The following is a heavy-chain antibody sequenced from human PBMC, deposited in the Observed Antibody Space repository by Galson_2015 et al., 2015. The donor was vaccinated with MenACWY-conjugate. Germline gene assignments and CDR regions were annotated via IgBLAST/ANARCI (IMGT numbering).Heavy chain of an antibody. CDR1: GFTFSDYY. CDR3: AKFSSWRELLPGHAFDI. J-gene: IGHJ3*02. D-gene: IGHD1-26*01. CDR2: INSRGGYS. V-gene: IGHV3-11*03. Sequence: SLRLSCAASGFTFSDYYMSWIRQAPGKGLECVSYINSRGGYSNYADSVKGRFTISRDNAKNSLYLQMNSLRAEDTAVYYCAKFSSWRELLPGHAFDIWGQGTMVTVSS.